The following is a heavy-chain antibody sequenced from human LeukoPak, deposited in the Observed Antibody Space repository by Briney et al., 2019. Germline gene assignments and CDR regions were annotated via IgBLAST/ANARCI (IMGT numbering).Heavy chain of an antibody. Sequence: GGFLRLSCAASGFTFSSYAMNWVRQAPGKGLEWVSSISSSSSYIYYADSVKGRFTISRDNAKNSLYLQMNSLRAEDTAVYYCARETANYAFDIWGQGTMVTVSS. V-gene: IGHV3-21*01. CDR2: ISSSSSYI. D-gene: IGHD1-7*01. CDR1: GFTFSSYA. J-gene: IGHJ3*02. CDR3: ARETANYAFDI.